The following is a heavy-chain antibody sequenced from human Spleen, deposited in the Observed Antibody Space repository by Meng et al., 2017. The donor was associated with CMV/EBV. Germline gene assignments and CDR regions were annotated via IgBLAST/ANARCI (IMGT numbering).Heavy chain of an antibody. Sequence: LSLTCAASGFTFDGYTMHWLRQFPGKGLEWISLINWDGGDTYYADSVEGRFTISRDNNKDSLYLQMDSLRPEDTALYYCARVRREWELLLDHWGQGTLVTVSS. CDR1: GFTFDGYT. CDR3: ARVRREWELLLDH. D-gene: IGHD1-26*01. J-gene: IGHJ4*02. CDR2: INWDGGDT. V-gene: IGHV3-43D*03.